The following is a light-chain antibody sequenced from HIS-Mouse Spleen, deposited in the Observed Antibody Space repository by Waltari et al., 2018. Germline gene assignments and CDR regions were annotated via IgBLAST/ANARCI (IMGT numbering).Light chain of an antibody. CDR1: QSISSY. CDR2: AAS. Sequence: DIQMTQSPSSLSASVGDRVTIPCRASQSISSYLNWYQQKPGKAPKLLSYAASSLQSGVPSRFSGSGSGTDFTLTISSLQPEDFATYYCQQSYSTPLTLGGGTKVEIK. J-gene: IGKJ4*01. CDR3: QQSYSTPLT. V-gene: IGKV1-39*01.